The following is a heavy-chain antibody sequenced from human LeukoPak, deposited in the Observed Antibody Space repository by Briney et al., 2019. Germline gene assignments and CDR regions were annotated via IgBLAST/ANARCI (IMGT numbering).Heavy chain of an antibody. V-gene: IGHV4-59*01. CDR1: GGSISSYY. J-gene: IGHJ5*02. D-gene: IGHD2-2*01. Sequence: SETLSLTCTVSGGSISSYYWSWIRQPPGKGLEWIGYIYYSGSTNYNPSLNYNPSLKSRVTISVDTSNNQFSLKLSSVTAADTAVYYCARAVIPAAPPSHWFDPWGQGTLVTVSS. CDR3: ARAVIPAAPPSHWFDP. CDR2: IYYSGSTNYNPSL.